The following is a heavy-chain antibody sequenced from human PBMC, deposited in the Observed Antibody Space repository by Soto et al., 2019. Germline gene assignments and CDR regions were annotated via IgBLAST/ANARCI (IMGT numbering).Heavy chain of an antibody. D-gene: IGHD5-18*01. CDR3: ASNSYGYTFYDN. J-gene: IGHJ4*02. CDR1: GGSISSGGYY. CDR2: ISYSGST. Sequence: TLSLTCTVSGGSISSGGYYWSLIRQHPGTGLEWIGHISYSGSTYYNTSLKSRVTISVDTSKNQFSLKLSSVTAADTAVYYCASNSYGYTFYDNWGQGTLVTVSS. V-gene: IGHV4-30-4*01.